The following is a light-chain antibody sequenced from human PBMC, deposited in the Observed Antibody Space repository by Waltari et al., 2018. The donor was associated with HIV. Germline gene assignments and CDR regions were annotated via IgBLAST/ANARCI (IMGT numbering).Light chain of an antibody. J-gene: IGLJ2*01. Sequence: QSALTHPASVSGSPGQSITISCTGTSSDAGDYNYVPWYQQHPGKAPKLMIYYVTNRPSGISNRFSGSKSGNTASLTISGLQAEDEADYYCSSYTSSSTSVVFGGGTKLTVL. CDR3: SSYTSSSTSVV. CDR2: YVT. CDR1: SSDAGDYNY. V-gene: IGLV2-14*03.